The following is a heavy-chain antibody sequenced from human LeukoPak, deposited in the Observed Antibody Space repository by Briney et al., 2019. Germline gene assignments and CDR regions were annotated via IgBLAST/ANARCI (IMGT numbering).Heavy chain of an antibody. V-gene: IGHV4-34*01. Sequence: GSLRLSCSASGFTFSSYSMNWVRQAPGKGLEWIGEINHSGSTYYNPSLTSRITISVDTSKNQFSLKLSSVTAADTAIYYCARFPTWNDAFDIWGQGTMVTVSS. J-gene: IGHJ3*02. CDR3: ARFPTWNDAFDI. D-gene: IGHD1-1*01. CDR2: INHSGST. CDR1: GFTFSSYS.